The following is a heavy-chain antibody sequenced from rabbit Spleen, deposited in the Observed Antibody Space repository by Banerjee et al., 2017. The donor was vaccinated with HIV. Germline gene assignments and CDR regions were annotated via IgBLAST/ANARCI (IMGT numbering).Heavy chain of an antibody. Sequence: QSLEESGGDLVKPGGSLTLTCTASGFSSSSSYWICWVRQAPGKGLVWIACIYTGSSGTTYYATWAKGLFTISKTSSTTVTLQMTSLTAADSATYFCSRGSGGSDNYMFTLWGPGTLVTVS. J-gene: IGHJ4*01. CDR1: GFSSSSSYW. CDR3: SRGSGGSDNYMFTL. V-gene: IGHV1S40*01. CDR2: IYTGSSGTT. D-gene: IGHD1-1*01.